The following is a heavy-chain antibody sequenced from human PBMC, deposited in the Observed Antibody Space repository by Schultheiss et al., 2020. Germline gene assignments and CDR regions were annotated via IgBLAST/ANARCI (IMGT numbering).Heavy chain of an antibody. CDR2: ISYDGSNK. CDR1: GFTFSSYG. CDR3: AKRVSFVIAAEDAFDI. J-gene: IGHJ3*02. Sequence: GGSLRLSCAASGFTFSSYGMHWVRQAPGKGLEWVAVISYDGSNKYYADSVKGRFTISRDNSKNTLYLQMNSLRAEDTAVYYCAKRVSFVIAAEDAFDIWGQGTMVTVSS. D-gene: IGHD6-13*01. V-gene: IGHV3-30*18.